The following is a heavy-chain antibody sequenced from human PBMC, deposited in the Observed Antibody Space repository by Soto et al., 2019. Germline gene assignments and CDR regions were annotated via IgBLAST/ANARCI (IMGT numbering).Heavy chain of an antibody. CDR2: IYSGGIT. J-gene: IGHJ6*02. CDR3: ARGVALRFSGYYYGMDV. V-gene: IGHV3-53*01. D-gene: IGHD3-3*01. Sequence: EVEVVESGGGLIQPGGSLRLSCAASGFTVSSNYMSWVRQAPGKGLEWVSVIYSGGITYYADSVKGRFTISRDNSKNTLYLQMNSLRAEDTAVYYCARGVALRFSGYYYGMDVWGQGTTVTVSS. CDR1: GFTVSSNY.